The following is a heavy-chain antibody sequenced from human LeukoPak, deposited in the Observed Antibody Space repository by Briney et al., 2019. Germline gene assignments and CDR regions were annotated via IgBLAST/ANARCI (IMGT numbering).Heavy chain of an antibody. J-gene: IGHJ4*02. D-gene: IGHD5-18*01. CDR1: GGTFSSYA. CDR3: AREFYSYGLDY. Sequence: SVKVSCKASGGTFSSYAISWVRQAPGQGLEWMGGIIPIFGTANYAQKFQGRVTIIADKSTSTAYMELSSLRSEDTAVYYCAREFYSYGLDYWGQGTLVTVSS. CDR2: IIPIFGTA. V-gene: IGHV1-69*06.